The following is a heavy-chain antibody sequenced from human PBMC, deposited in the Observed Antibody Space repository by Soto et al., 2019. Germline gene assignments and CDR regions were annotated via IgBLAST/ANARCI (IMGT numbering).Heavy chain of an antibody. J-gene: IGHJ4*02. CDR3: AGAPNLYCFDV. CDR2: IHHSGTT. D-gene: IGHD4-17*01. V-gene: IGHV4-31*03. Sequence: QVQLQESGPGLVKPSETLSLTCTVAGDAISSGARSWSWIRQPPGRGLEWIGSIHHSGTTYYNPSVISRISISLATAQNQLSLTLRSVTAEDTAVYWCAGAPNLYCFDVWGQGPLVTVSS. CDR1: GDAISSGARS.